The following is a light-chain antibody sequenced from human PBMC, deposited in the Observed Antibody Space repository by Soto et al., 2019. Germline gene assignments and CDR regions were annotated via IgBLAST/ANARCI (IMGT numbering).Light chain of an antibody. CDR1: SSNIGSNY. J-gene: IGLJ2*01. CDR3: AAWDDSGMGV. CDR2: RNN. V-gene: IGLV1-47*01. Sequence: QPVLTQPPSASGTPGQRVTISCSGSSSNIGSNYVYWYQQLPGTAPKLLIYRNNQRPSGVPDRFSGSKSGTSASLAISGLRSEDEADYYCAAWDDSGMGVFGGGTKLTVL.